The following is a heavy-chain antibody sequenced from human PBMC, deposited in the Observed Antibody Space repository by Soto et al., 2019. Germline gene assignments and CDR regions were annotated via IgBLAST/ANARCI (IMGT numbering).Heavy chain of an antibody. CDR1: GYTFTGYY. V-gene: IGHV1-2*02. Sequence: ASVKVSCKASGYTFTGYYMHWVRQAPGQGLEWMGWINPNSGGTNYAQKFQGRVTMTRDTSISTAYMELSRLRSDDTAVYYRATDLEWLSCVMEVWDQETTVTAYS. D-gene: IGHD3-3*01. CDR2: INPNSGGT. J-gene: IGHJ6*02. CDR3: ATDLEWLSCVMEV.